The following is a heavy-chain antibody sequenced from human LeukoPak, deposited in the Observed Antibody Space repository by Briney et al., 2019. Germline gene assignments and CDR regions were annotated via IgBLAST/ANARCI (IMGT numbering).Heavy chain of an antibody. V-gene: IGHV1-69*05. CDR2: IIPIFGTA. Sequence: ASVKVSCKASGGTFSSYAISWVRQAPGQGLEWMGGIIPIFGTANYAQKFQGRVTITTDESTSPAYMELSSLRSEDTAVYYCARENYDILTGYYVRYYYYYMDVWGKGTTVTVSS. CDR3: ARENYDILTGYYVRYYYYYMDV. D-gene: IGHD3-9*01. J-gene: IGHJ6*03. CDR1: GGTFSSYA.